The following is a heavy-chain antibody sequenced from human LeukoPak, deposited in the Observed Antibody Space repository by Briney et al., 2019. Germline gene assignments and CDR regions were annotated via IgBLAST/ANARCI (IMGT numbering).Heavy chain of an antibody. J-gene: IGHJ3*02. CDR3: ARLDWAVEDAFDI. CDR2: IYYSGST. V-gene: IGHV4-61*01. Sequence: SETLSLTCTVSGGSISSSSYYWSWNRQPPGKGLEWIGYIYYSGSTNYNPSLKSRVTISVDTSKNQFSLKLSSVTAADTAVYYCARLDWAVEDAFDIWGQGTMVTVSS. CDR1: GGSISSSSYY. D-gene: IGHD2-21*01.